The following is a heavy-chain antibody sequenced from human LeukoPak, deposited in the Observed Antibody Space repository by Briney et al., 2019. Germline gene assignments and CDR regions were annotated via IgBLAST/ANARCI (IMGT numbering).Heavy chain of an antibody. J-gene: IGHJ4*02. Sequence: QHGGSLRLSCAASGFTFSSYGMHWVRQAPGKGLEWVAVISYDGSNKYNADSMKGRFTISRDNSKNTLYLQMNSLRAEDTAVYYCAKDRMYYYGSGSYYGGVDYWGQGTLVTVSS. CDR2: ISYDGSNK. V-gene: IGHV3-30*18. CDR3: AKDRMYYYGSGSYYGGVDY. CDR1: GFTFSSYG. D-gene: IGHD3-10*01.